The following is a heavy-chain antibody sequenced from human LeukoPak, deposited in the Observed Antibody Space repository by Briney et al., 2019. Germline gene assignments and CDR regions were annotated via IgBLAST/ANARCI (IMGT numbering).Heavy chain of an antibody. D-gene: IGHD6-13*01. CDR3: ARSAYSSSWYSFDY. CDR1: GGSFSGYY. Sequence: SETLSLTCAVYGGSFSGYYWSWIRQPPGKGLEWIGEINHSGSTNYNPSLKSRVTISVDTSKNQFSLKLSSVTAADTAVYYCARSAYSSSWYSFDYWGLGTLVTVSS. V-gene: IGHV4-34*01. J-gene: IGHJ4*02. CDR2: INHSGST.